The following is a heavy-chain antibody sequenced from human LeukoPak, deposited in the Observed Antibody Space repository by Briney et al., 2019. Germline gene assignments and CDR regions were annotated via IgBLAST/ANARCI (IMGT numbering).Heavy chain of an antibody. J-gene: IGHJ4*02. V-gene: IGHV3-48*04. CDR3: ARGRDLFDS. CDR1: GFTFINFA. Sequence: GRSLRLSCAASGFTFINFAMHWVRQAPGKGLEWISYISSSSATIYYADSVKGRFTISRDNAKNSLYLQMNSLRAEDTAVYYCARGRDLFDSWGQGTLVIVSS. CDR2: ISSSSATI.